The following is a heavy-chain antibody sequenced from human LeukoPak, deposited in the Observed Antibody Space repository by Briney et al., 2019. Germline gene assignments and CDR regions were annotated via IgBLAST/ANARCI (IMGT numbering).Heavy chain of an antibody. CDR3: ARDLWVPDDSSGTTRPFDY. CDR2: INPNSGGT. V-gene: IGHV1-2*02. CDR1: GYTFTSYG. Sequence: ASVKVSCKASGYTFTSYGISWVRQAPGQGLEWMGWINPNSGGTNYAQKFQGRVTMTRDTSISTAYMELSRLRSDDTAVYYCARDLWVPDDSSGTTRPFDYWGQGTLVTVSS. J-gene: IGHJ4*02. D-gene: IGHD3-22*01.